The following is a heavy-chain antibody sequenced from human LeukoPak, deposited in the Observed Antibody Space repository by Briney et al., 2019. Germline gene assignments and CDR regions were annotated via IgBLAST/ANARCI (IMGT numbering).Heavy chain of an antibody. CDR3: ARVSSQNTMIVVVITGTFGY. V-gene: IGHV1-18*01. D-gene: IGHD3-22*01. Sequence: ASVKVSCKASGYTFTSYGISWVRQAPGQGLEWMGWISAYNGNTNYAQKLQGRVTVTTDTSTSAAYMELRSLRSDDTAVYYCARVSSQNTMIVVVITGTFGYWGQGTLVTVSS. CDR1: GYTFTSYG. J-gene: IGHJ4*02. CDR2: ISAYNGNT.